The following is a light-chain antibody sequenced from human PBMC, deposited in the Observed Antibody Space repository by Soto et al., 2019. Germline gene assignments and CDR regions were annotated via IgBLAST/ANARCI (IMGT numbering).Light chain of an antibody. J-gene: IGKJ1*01. CDR1: QTISSW. Sequence: IQMTQSPSTLSGSVGDRVTITCRASQTISSWLAWYQQKPGKAPKLLIYKASTLKSGVPSRFSGSGSGTEFTLTISSLQPDDFATYYCQHYNLYSEAFGQGTKVELK. CDR2: KAS. CDR3: QHYNLYSEA. V-gene: IGKV1-5*03.